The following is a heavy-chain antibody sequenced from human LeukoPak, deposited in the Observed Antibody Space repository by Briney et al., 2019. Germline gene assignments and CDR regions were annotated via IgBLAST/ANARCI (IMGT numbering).Heavy chain of an antibody. V-gene: IGHV3-30-3*01. J-gene: IGHJ5*02. D-gene: IGHD2-2*01. Sequence: WGSLRLSCAASGFTFSSYAMHWVRQAPGKGLEWVAVISYDGSNKYYAASVKGRFTISRDNSKNTLYLQMNSLRAEDTAVYYCARKTSAFGFDPWGQGTLVTVSS. CDR1: GFTFSSYA. CDR3: ARKTSAFGFDP. CDR2: ISYDGSNK.